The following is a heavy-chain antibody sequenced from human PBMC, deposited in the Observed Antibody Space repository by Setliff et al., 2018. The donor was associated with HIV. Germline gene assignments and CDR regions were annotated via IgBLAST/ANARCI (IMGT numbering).Heavy chain of an antibody. CDR2: IIPIFGTA. CDR3: ARGLGNFVPDLIGYFDY. Sequence: SVKVSCKASGGTFSSYAISWVRQAPGQGLEWMGGIIPIFGTANYAQKFQGRVTITADESTSTAYMELSSLRSEDTAVYYCARGLGNFVPDLIGYFDYWGQGTLVTVSS. D-gene: IGHD3-3*02. J-gene: IGHJ4*02. CDR1: GGTFSSYA. V-gene: IGHV1-69*13.